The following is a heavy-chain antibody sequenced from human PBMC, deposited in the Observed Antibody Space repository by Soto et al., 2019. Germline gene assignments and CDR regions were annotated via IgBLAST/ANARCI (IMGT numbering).Heavy chain of an antibody. CDR2: ISGSGGST. CDR1: GFTFSSYA. J-gene: IGHJ4*02. V-gene: IGHV3-23*01. Sequence: GGSLRLSCAASGFTFSSYAISWVRQAPGKGLEWVSAISGSGGSTYYADSVKGRFTISRDNSKNTLYLQMNSLRAGDTAVYYCAKGRVVVPAAPLDYWGQGTLVTVSS. CDR3: AKGRVVVPAAPLDY. D-gene: IGHD2-2*01.